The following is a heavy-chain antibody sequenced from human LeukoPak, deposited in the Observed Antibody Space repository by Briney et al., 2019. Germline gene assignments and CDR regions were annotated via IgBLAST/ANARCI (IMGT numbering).Heavy chain of an antibody. CDR2: ISSSGSAI. D-gene: IGHD3-10*02. Sequence: GGSLRLSCAASGFTFSSYEMNWVRQAPGKGPEWVSYISSSGSAIYYADSVKGRFTISRDNAKNSLYLQMNSLRAEDTAVYYCAELGITMIGGVWGKGTTVTISS. CDR1: GFTFSSYE. CDR3: AELGITMIGGV. J-gene: IGHJ6*04. V-gene: IGHV3-48*03.